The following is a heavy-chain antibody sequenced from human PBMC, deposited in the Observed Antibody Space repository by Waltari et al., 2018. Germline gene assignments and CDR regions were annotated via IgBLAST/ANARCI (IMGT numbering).Heavy chain of an antibody. V-gene: IGHV1-69*13. Sequence: QVHLVQSGAEVKKPGSSVKVSCKASGDTFRSSAINWVRQAPGQGFEWMGGIIPMFNTPIYAQKFQGRVTITADESKSTAYMEMSSLTSDDTAVYYCARPAADYYDSRGSRGFFDHWGQGTLVTVSS. D-gene: IGHD3-22*01. CDR1: GDTFRSSA. CDR2: IIPMFNTP. J-gene: IGHJ4*02. CDR3: ARPAADYYDSRGSRGFFDH.